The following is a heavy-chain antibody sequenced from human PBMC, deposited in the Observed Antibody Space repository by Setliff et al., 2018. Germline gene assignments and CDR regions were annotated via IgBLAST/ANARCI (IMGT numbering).Heavy chain of an antibody. CDR3: ARHVDCSGGRCYSLSNWFDP. D-gene: IGHD2-15*01. Sequence: PSETLSLTCTVSGGSISSYYWGWIRQPPGKGLEWIGSIYYSGNIYYNPSLKSRVTMSVDTSKNQFSLKLRSVTAADTAIYYCARHVDCSGGRCYSLSNWFDPWGPGTQVTAPQ. CDR2: IYYSGNI. J-gene: IGHJ5*02. CDR1: GGSISSYY. V-gene: IGHV4-39*01.